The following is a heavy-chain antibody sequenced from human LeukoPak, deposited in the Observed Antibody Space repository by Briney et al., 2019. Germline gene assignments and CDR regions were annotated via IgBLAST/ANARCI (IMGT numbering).Heavy chain of an antibody. CDR1: GSTFSSYA. Sequence: GGSLRLSCAASGSTFSSYAMSWVRQAPGKGLEWVSAISGSGGSTYYADSVKGRFTISRDNSKNTLYLQMNSLRAEDTAVYYCAKTWRPGLDFDWLLYFDYWGQGTLVTVSS. D-gene: IGHD3-9*01. V-gene: IGHV3-23*01. CDR2: ISGSGGST. J-gene: IGHJ4*02. CDR3: AKTWRPGLDFDWLLYFDY.